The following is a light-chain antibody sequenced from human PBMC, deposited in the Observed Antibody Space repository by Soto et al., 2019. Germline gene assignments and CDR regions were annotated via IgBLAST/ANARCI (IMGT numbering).Light chain of an antibody. CDR1: QTVGYY. CDR3: QVRSSWPPGIT. J-gene: IGKJ4*01. V-gene: IGKV3-11*01. CDR2: DAS. Sequence: EIVLTQAPGSLSLSPGEGATLSCRASQTVGYYLAWYQHKPGQAPRLLMSDASNRAIGVPARFSGSVSGTDLTLTISSREPEDFAVYYCQVRSSWPPGITFGGGTSVEIK.